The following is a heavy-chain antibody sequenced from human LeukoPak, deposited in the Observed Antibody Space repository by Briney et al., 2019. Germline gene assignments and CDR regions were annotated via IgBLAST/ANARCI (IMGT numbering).Heavy chain of an antibody. CDR1: GGSISSYY. J-gene: IGHJ6*02. V-gene: IGHV4-59*08. CDR2: IYYSGST. CDR3: ARLSRKYYYYGMDV. Sequence: PSETLSLTCTVSGGSISSYYWSWIRQPPGKGLEWIGYIYYSGSTNYNPSLKSRVTISVDTSKNQFSLKLSSVTAAETAVYYCARLSRKYYYYGMDVWGQGTTVTVSS.